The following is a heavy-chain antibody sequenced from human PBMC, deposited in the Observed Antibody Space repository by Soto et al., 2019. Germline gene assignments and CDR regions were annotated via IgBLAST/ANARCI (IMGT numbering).Heavy chain of an antibody. J-gene: IGHJ4*02. CDR2: ISSTTNYI. V-gene: IGHV3-21*01. Sequence: GGSLRLSCAASGFTFSDAWMTWVRQAPGKGLEWVSSISSTTNYIYYADSMKGRFTVSRDNAKNSVYLDMNSLSAEDTAVYYCARESEDLTSNFDYWGQGTLVTVSS. CDR1: GFTFSDAW. CDR3: ARESEDLTSNFDY.